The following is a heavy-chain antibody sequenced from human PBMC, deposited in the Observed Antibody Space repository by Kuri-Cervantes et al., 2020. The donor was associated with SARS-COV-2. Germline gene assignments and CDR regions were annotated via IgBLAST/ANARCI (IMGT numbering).Heavy chain of an antibody. CDR2: MFYSGST. J-gene: IGHJ6*04. Sequence: ESLKISCTVSGDSISSSRYYWGWIRQPPGKGLGWIGSMFYSGSTYYNPALKSRLTINVDKSKNQFFLKLSSVTAADKAVDYCAGFYYVDSSGFVANYNAMDVWGKGTTVTVSS. CDR1: GDSISSSRYY. V-gene: IGHV4-39*01. D-gene: IGHD3-22*01. CDR3: AGFYYVDSSGFVANYNAMDV.